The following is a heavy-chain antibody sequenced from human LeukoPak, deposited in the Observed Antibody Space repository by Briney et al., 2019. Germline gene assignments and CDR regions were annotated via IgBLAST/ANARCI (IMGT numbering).Heavy chain of an antibody. CDR3: AREPYYDSSGYSPDY. Sequence: GGSLRLSCAASGFTFSDYCMSWIRQAPGKGLEWVSYISSSGSFIYYADSVKGRFTISRDNAKNSLYLHMNSLIADATALYYCAREPYYDSSGYSPDYWGQGTLVTVSS. CDR1: GFTFSDYC. J-gene: IGHJ4*02. CDR2: ISSSGSFI. D-gene: IGHD3-22*01. V-gene: IGHV3-11*04.